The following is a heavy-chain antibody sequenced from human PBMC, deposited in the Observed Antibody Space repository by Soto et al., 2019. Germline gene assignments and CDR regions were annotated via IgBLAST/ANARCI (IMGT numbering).Heavy chain of an antibody. D-gene: IGHD2-15*01. CDR3: ARQYCSGGSCYSLTQYAP. CDR1: GYTFTSYY. J-gene: IGHJ5*02. V-gene: IGHV1-46*03. CDR2: INPSGGST. Sequence: QVQLVQSGAEVKKPGASVKVSCKASGYTFTSYYMHWVRQAPGQGLEWMGIINPSGGSTSYAQKFQGRVTMTRDTSTSTVYMELSSLRSEDTAVYYCARQYCSGGSCYSLTQYAPWGQGTLVTVSS.